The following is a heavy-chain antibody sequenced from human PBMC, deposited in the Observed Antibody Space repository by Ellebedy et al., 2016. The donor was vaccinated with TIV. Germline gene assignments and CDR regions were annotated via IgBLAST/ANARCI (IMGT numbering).Heavy chain of an antibody. CDR3: ARGGGGAARPLYYFDY. D-gene: IGHD3-16*01. CDR1: GGSISSSNW. CDR2: IYHSGST. Sequence: SETLSLTXAVSGGSISSSNWWSWVRQPPGKGLEWIGEIYHSGSTNYNPSLKSRVTISVDTSKNQFSLKLSSVTAADTAVYYCARGGGGAARPLYYFDYWGQGTLVTVSS. J-gene: IGHJ4*02. V-gene: IGHV4-4*02.